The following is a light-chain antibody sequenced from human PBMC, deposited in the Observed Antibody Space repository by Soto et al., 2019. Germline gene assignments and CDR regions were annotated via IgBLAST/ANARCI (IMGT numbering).Light chain of an antibody. V-gene: IGKV3-11*01. Sequence: EIVLTQSPATLSLSPGERATLSCRASQSVSSYLAWYQQKPGPPPRLLIYDTSNRATGIPARFSGSGSGSDFPLTSSRLEPEDFAVYYCQQRSNWPTFGQGTKLEIK. CDR3: QQRSNWPT. J-gene: IGKJ2*01. CDR1: QSVSSY. CDR2: DTS.